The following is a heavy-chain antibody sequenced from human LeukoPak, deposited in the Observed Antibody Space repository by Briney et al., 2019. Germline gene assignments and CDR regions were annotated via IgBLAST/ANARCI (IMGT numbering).Heavy chain of an antibody. Sequence: PSETLSLTCAVSGYSISSGYYWGWIRQPPGKGLEWIGSIYHSGSTYYNPSLKSRVTISVDTSKNQFSLKLSSVTAADTAVYYCARVQVLLWLREVPRTFDIWGQGTMVTVSS. D-gene: IGHD3-10*01. V-gene: IGHV4-38-2*01. CDR1: GYSISSGYY. J-gene: IGHJ3*02. CDR2: IYHSGST. CDR3: ARVQVLLWLREVPRTFDI.